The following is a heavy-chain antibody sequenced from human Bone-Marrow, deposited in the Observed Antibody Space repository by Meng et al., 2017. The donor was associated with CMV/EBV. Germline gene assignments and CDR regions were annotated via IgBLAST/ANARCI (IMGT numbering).Heavy chain of an antibody. J-gene: IGHJ1*01. D-gene: IGHD6-13*01. CDR2: IKQDGSEK. CDR1: GFTFSSYW. CDR3: ARQGGVAAAGLSF. Sequence: GGSLRLSCAASGFTFSSYWMSWVRQAPGKGLEWVANIKQDGSEKYYVDSVKGRFTISRDNAKNSLYLQMNSLRAEDTALYYCARQGGVAAAGLSFWGQGTLVTVSS. V-gene: IGHV3-7*01.